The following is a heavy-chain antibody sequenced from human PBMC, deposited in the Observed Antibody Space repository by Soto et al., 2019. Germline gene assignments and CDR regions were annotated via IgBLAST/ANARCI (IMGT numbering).Heavy chain of an antibody. Sequence: GASVKVSCKASGYTFSDFDINWLRQASGQGPEWMGWMNAKSEDTFFAQRFQGKFNMTWDTSLSTAYMEVGSLTSDDTAMYYCARGNPFNYAGFDVWGQGTTVTVSS. D-gene: IGHD3-16*01. CDR1: GYTFSDFD. CDR2: MNAKSEDT. J-gene: IGHJ6*02. V-gene: IGHV1-8*01. CDR3: ARGNPFNYAGFDV.